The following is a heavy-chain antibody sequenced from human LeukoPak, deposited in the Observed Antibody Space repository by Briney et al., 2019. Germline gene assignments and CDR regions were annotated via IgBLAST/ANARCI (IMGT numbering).Heavy chain of an antibody. CDR1: GGTFSSYA. V-gene: IGHV1-69*13. J-gene: IGHJ4*02. Sequence: SVTVSCKASGGTFSSYAISWVRQAPGQGLEWMGGIIPIFGTANYAQKFQGRVTITADESTSTAYMELSSLRSEDTAVYYCASDHDLWGSGTHGDYWGQGTLVTVSS. D-gene: IGHD3-10*01. CDR2: IIPIFGTA. CDR3: ASDHDLWGSGTHGDY.